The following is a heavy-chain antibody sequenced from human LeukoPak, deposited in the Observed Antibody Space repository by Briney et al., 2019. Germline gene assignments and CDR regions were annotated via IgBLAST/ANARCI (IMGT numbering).Heavy chain of an antibody. D-gene: IGHD5-12*01. Sequence: SETLSLTCTVSGGSISSSSYYWGWIRQPPGKGLEWIGSIYYSGSTYYNPSLKGRVTISVDTSKNQFSLKLSSVTAADTAVYYCARGGYSGSDWTTWGQGTLVTVSS. V-gene: IGHV4-39*07. CDR1: GGSISSSSYY. J-gene: IGHJ5*02. CDR2: IYYSGST. CDR3: ARGGYSGSDWTT.